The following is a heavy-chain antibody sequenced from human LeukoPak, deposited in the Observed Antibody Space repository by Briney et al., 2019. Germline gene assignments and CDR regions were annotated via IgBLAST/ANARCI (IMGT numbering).Heavy chain of an antibody. D-gene: IGHD6-19*01. J-gene: IGHJ5*02. CDR1: GFTFSSDW. CDR3: ARDYGLDSSGWYP. Sequence: GGSLRFSCAASGFTFSSDWMSCVRQAPGKGLEWVAYIKQDGSEKYYVDSVKGRFTISRDNAKNSLYLQMNSLRAEDTAVYYCARDYGLDSSGWYPWGQGTLVTVSS. V-gene: IGHV3-7*03. CDR2: IKQDGSEK.